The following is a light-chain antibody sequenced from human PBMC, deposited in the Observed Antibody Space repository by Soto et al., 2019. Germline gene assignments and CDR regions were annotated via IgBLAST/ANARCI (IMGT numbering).Light chain of an antibody. CDR2: KAS. V-gene: IGKV1-5*03. CDR3: QHYNSYSEA. J-gene: IGKJ1*01. Sequence: IQLHQSPSSLSASVGDRVTITCRASQGISSYLAWYQQKPGKAPKLLIYKASTLKSGVPSRFSGSGSGTEFTLTISSLQPDDFATYYCQHYNSYSEAVGQGNKVDIK. CDR1: QGISSY.